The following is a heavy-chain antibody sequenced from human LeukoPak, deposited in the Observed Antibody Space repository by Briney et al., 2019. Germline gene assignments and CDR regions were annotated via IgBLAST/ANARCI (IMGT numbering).Heavy chain of an antibody. Sequence: SETLSLTCTVSGGSISSYYWSWIRQPPGKGLEWIGYIYYSGSTNYNPSLKSRVTISVDTSKNQFSLKLSSVTAADTAVYYCARGRRDGYNRMDYWGQRTLVTVSS. V-gene: IGHV4-59*01. CDR3: ARGRRDGYNRMDY. CDR2: IYYSGST. J-gene: IGHJ4*02. D-gene: IGHD5-24*01. CDR1: GGSISSYY.